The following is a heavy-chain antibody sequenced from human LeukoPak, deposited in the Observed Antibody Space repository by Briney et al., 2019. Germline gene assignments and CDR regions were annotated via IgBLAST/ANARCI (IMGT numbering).Heavy chain of an antibody. J-gene: IGHJ4*02. CDR1: GGSISSSSYY. D-gene: IGHD3-10*01. CDR3: ARVIRGGPIIWFGELSPPIDY. Sequence: SETLSLTCTVSGGSISSSSYYWGWIRQPPGRGLEWIGSIYYSGSTYYNPSLKSRVTISVDTSKNQFSLKLSSVTAADTAVYYCARVIRGGPIIWFGELSPPIDYWGQGTLVTVSS. CDR2: IYYSGST. V-gene: IGHV4-39*07.